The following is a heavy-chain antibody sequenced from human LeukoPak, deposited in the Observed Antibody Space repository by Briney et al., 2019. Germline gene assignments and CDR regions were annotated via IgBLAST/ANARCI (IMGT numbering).Heavy chain of an antibody. D-gene: IGHD3-10*01. CDR1: GFTFSSYW. Sequence: PGGSLRLSCAASGFTFSSYWMSWVRQAPGKGQEWVANIKQDGSEKYYVDSVKGRFTISRDNAKNSLYLQMNSLRAEDTAVYYCASFYYYGSGSYYNRFDYWGQGTLVTVSS. V-gene: IGHV3-7*01. CDR2: IKQDGSEK. CDR3: ASFYYYGSGSYYNRFDY. J-gene: IGHJ4*02.